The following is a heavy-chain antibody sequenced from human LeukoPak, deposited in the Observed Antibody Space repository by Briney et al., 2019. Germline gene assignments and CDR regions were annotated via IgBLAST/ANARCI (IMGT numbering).Heavy chain of an antibody. CDR1: GFIFSSYG. V-gene: IGHV3-30*18. Sequence: GGSLRLSCAASGFIFSSYGMYWVRQAPGKGLEWVAVISYDGSNKYYADSVKGRFTISRDNSKNTLYLQMNSLRAEDTAVYYCAQGIQLWASYYYYGMDVWGQGTTVTVSS. CDR2: ISYDGSNK. J-gene: IGHJ6*02. CDR3: AQGIQLWASYYYYGMDV. D-gene: IGHD5-18*01.